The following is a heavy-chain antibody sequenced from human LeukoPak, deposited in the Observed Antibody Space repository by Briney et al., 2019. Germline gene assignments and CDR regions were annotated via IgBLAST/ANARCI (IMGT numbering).Heavy chain of an antibody. D-gene: IGHD3-3*01. CDR3: ARGDYDFWSGLGNWFDP. J-gene: IGHJ5*02. V-gene: IGHV1-8*03. Sequence: ASVKVSCKASGGTFSSYAINWVRQATGQGLEWMGWMNPNSGNTGYAQKFQGRVTITRNTSISTAYMELSSLRSEDTAVYYCARGDYDFWSGLGNWFDPWGQGTLVTVSS. CDR1: GGTFSSYA. CDR2: MNPNSGNT.